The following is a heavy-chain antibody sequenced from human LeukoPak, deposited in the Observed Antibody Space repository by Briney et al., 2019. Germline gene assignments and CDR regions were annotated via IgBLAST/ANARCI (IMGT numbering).Heavy chain of an antibody. V-gene: IGHV1-2*02. Sequence: ASVKVSCKASGYTFTGYYMHWVRQAPGQGLEWMGWINPNSGGTNYAQKFQDKVTMTRDTAISAAYMELSRLRSDDTAVYYCASGDRYYYGSGRDYYYGMDVRGQGTTVTVSS. J-gene: IGHJ6*02. D-gene: IGHD3-10*01. CDR2: INPNSGGT. CDR3: ASGDRYYYGSGRDYYYGMDV. CDR1: GYTFTGYY.